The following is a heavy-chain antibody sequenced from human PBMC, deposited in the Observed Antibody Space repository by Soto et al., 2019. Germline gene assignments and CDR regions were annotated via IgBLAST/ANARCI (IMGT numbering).Heavy chain of an antibody. CDR1: GFTFNDAW. Sequence: EVPLVESGGGLVEPGGSLRLSCAASGFTFNDAWMTWVRQGPGKGLEWVGRIKTIAGGGTTDYTAPVKGRFTISRDDSKNTVYLQMNSLKIEDTAVYYCTTERCTGTNCYVKNAFDVWGQGTMVTVSS. D-gene: IGHD1-1*01. V-gene: IGHV3-15*01. CDR3: TTERCTGTNCYVKNAFDV. J-gene: IGHJ3*01. CDR2: IKTIAGGGTT.